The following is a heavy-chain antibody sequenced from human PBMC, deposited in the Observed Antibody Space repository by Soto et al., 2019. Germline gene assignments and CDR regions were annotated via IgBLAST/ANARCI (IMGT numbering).Heavy chain of an antibody. CDR1: GVSFNSYF. Sequence: SETLSLTCAVYGVSFNSYFWNWVRQPPGKGLEWIGEATPYGRSNYNPSLKSRVTISKDTSKNQFSLKVKSVTAADTAVYYCGCRVEDISYDYYGMDVWGQGTTVTVSS. J-gene: IGHJ6*02. D-gene: IGHD2-15*01. CDR3: GCRVEDISYDYYGMDV. CDR2: ATPYGRS. V-gene: IGHV4-34*01.